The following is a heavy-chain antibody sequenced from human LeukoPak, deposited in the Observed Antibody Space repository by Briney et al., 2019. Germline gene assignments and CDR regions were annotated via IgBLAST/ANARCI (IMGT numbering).Heavy chain of an antibody. CDR2: ISYTGST. D-gene: IGHD3-16*01. Sequence: SETLSLTCTVSGGSISSYYVSWIRQPPGKGLEWIGYISYTGSTDYNPSLKSRVTISVDMSKNQFSLKVSSVTAADTAVYYCASHSPVYDSDAFDIWGQGTMVIVSS. CDR1: GGSISSYY. V-gene: IGHV4-59*01. CDR3: ASHSPVYDSDAFDI. J-gene: IGHJ3*02.